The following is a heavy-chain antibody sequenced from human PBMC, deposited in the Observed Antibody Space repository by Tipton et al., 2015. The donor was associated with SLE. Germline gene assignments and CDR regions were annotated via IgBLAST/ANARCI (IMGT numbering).Heavy chain of an antibody. J-gene: IGHJ4*02. CDR1: GFIFSDYS. Sequence: SLRLSCAASGFIFSDYSMNWVRQAPGKGLEWVSLIYSGGNTFYADSVKGRFTISRDNSKNMLYLQMNSLRAEDTAVYYCTDNNYWGQGTLVTVSS. D-gene: IGHD1-1*01. CDR3: TDNNY. V-gene: IGHV3-66*01. CDR2: IYSGGNT.